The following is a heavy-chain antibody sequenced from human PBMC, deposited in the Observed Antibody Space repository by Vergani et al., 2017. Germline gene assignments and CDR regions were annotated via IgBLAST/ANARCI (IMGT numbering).Heavy chain of an antibody. CDR3: AKEIGGGVGGGASGCKAWFDP. D-gene: IGHD2-21*01. CDR2: IRYDGVKI. Sequence: QVRLVESGGGVVQPGGSLRLSCAASGFTFSNYGIHWVRQAPGKGLEWVTFIRYDGVKIFADSVKGRFTISRDNSKITVYLQMSSLRDEDTAVYYCAKEIGGGVGGGASGCKAWFDPWAQGTLVTVSS. J-gene: IGHJ5*02. V-gene: IGHV3-30*02. CDR1: GFTFSNYG.